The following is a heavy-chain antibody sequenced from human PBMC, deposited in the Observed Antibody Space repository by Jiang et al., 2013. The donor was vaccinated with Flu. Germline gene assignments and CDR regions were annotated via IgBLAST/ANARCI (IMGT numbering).Heavy chain of an antibody. V-gene: IGHV3-48*02. CDR3: ARGKRFLEWLYDV. Sequence: AASGFTFSSYSMNWVRQAPGKGLEWVSYISSSSSTIYYADSVKGRFTISRDNAKNSLYLQMNSLRDEDTAVYYCARGKRFLEWLYDVWGQGTTVTVSS. J-gene: IGHJ6*02. D-gene: IGHD3-3*01. CDR2: ISSSSSTI. CDR1: GFTFSSYS.